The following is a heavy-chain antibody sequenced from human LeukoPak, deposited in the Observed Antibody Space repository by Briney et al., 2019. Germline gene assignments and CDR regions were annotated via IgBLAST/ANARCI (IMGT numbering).Heavy chain of an antibody. CDR2: TSYNGINI. CDR1: GFTFSSYE. J-gene: IGHJ4*02. CDR3: ARDAGTYYYDGSGYGTAFYFDY. Sequence: PGGSLRLSCAASGFTFSSYEMNWVRQAPGKGLEWVAATSYNGINIHYADFVKGRFIISRDNSKNTLYLQMNSLRLEDTAVFYCARDAGTYYYDGSGYGTAFYFDYWAREPRSPSPQ. D-gene: IGHD3-22*01. V-gene: IGHV3-30*03.